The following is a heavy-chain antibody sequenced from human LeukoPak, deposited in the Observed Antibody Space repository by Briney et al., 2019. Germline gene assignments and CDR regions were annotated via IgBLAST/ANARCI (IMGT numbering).Heavy chain of an antibody. CDR3: ARASGSYSGY. D-gene: IGHD1-26*01. CDR2: ISSSSSYI. J-gene: IGHJ4*02. Sequence: GGSLRLSCAASGFTFSSYSMNWVRQAPGKGLEWVSSISSSSSYIYYADSVKGRFTISRDNSKNSLYLQMNSLRADDTAVYYCARASGSYSGYWGQGTLVTVSS. CDR1: GFTFSSYS. V-gene: IGHV3-21*01.